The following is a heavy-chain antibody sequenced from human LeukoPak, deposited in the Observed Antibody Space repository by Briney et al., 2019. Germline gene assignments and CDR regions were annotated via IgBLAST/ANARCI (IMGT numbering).Heavy chain of an antibody. J-gene: IGHJ6*03. CDR1: GFTFSSYG. V-gene: IGHV3-30*18. CDR2: ISYDGSNK. Sequence: GRSLRLSCAASGFTFSSYGMHWVRQAPGKGLEWVAVISYDGSNKYYADSVKGRFTISRDNSKNTLYLQMNSLRAEDTAVYYCAKAENMDVWGKGTTVTVSS. CDR3: AKAENMDV.